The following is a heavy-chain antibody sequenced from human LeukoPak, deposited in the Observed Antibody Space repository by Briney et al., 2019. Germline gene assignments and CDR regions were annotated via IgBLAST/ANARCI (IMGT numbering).Heavy chain of an antibody. CDR2: ISAYNGNT. J-gene: IGHJ6*03. Sequence: GASVRVSCKASGYTFTSYGISWVRQAPGQGLEWMGWISAYNGNTNYAQKLQGRVTMTTDTSTSTAYMELRSLRSDDTAVYYCARVTYCDFWSGFSYYYYYMDVWGKGTTVTVSS. V-gene: IGHV1-18*01. CDR3: ARVTYCDFWSGFSYYYYYMDV. CDR1: GYTFTSYG. D-gene: IGHD3-3*01.